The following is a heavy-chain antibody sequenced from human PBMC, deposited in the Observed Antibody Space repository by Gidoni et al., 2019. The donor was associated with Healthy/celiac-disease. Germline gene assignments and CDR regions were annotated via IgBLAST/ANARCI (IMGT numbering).Heavy chain of an antibody. Sequence: QVQLQESGPGLVKPSETLSLTCAVSGYSISSGYYWGWLRQPPGKGLEWIGSIYHSGSTYYNPSLKSRVTISVDTSKNQFSLKLSSVTAADTAVYYCARDLDIVVVPAAIPWSRDAFDIWDQGTMVTVSS. CDR1: GYSISSGYY. CDR3: ARDLDIVVVPAAIPWSRDAFDI. V-gene: IGHV4-38-2*02. CDR2: IYHSGST. J-gene: IGHJ3*02. D-gene: IGHD2-2*03.